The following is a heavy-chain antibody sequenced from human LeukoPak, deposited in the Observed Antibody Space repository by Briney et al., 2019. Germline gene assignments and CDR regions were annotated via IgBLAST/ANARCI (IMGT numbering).Heavy chain of an antibody. D-gene: IGHD4-17*01. Sequence: SVKVSCKASGGTFSSYAISWVRQAPGQGLEWMGRIIPILGIANYAQKFQGRVTITADKSTSTAYMELSSLRSEDTAVYYCARDTERNSFDIWGQGTMVTVSS. CDR1: GGTFSSYA. CDR3: ARDTERNSFDI. V-gene: IGHV1-69*04. CDR2: IIPILGIA. J-gene: IGHJ3*02.